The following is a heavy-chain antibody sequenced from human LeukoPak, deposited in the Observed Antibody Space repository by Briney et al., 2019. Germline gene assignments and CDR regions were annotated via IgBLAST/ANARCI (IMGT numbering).Heavy chain of an antibody. Sequence: SETLSLTCTVSGDFFSTYYWSWIRQPAGKGLEWIGHIYSSGSTNYNPSLKSRVTMSIDSSKNQFSLKMTSVTAADTAVYYCARYRTSGSYLFDYWGQGTLVTVSS. CDR3: ARYRTSGSYLFDY. V-gene: IGHV4-59*10. CDR2: IYSSGST. J-gene: IGHJ4*02. D-gene: IGHD1-26*01. CDR1: GDFFSTYY.